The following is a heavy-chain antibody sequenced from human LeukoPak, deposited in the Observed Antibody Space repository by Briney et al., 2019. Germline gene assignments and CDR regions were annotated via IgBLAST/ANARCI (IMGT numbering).Heavy chain of an antibody. CDR1: GGSISSYY. V-gene: IGHV4-59*01. D-gene: IGHD3-3*01. Sequence: SETLSLTCTVSGGSISSYYWSWIRQPPGKGLEWIGYIYYSGSTNYNPSLKSRVTISVDTSKNQFSLKLSSVTAADTAVYYCARARAIFGVVILDYWGQGTLVTVPS. CDR2: IYYSGST. J-gene: IGHJ4*02. CDR3: ARARAIFGVVILDY.